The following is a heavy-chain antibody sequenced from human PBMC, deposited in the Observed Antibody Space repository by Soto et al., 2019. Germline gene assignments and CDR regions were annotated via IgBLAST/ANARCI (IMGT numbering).Heavy chain of an antibody. D-gene: IGHD4-17*01. J-gene: IGHJ6*02. V-gene: IGHV4-34*01. Sequence: PSETLSLTCAVYGGSFSGYYWSWIRQPPGKGLEWIGEINHSGSTNYNPSFKSRVTISVDTSKNQFSLKLSSVTAADTAVYYCARSVDDYGGYYYYGMDVWGQG. CDR1: GGSFSGYY. CDR2: INHSGST. CDR3: ARSVDDYGGYYYYGMDV.